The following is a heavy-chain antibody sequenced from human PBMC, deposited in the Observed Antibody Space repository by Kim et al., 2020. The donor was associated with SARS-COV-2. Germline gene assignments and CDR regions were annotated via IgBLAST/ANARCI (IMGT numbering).Heavy chain of an antibody. J-gene: IGHJ3*02. CDR3: ARDRITMVRGVIPAHDAFDI. CDR1: GGSISSGGYY. Sequence: SETLSLTCTVSGGSISSGGYYWSWIRQHPGKGLEWIGYIYYSGSTYYNPSLKSRVTISVDTSKNQFSLKLSSVTAADTAVYYCARDRITMVRGVIPAHDAFDIWGQGTMVTVSS. V-gene: IGHV4-31*03. D-gene: IGHD3-10*01. CDR2: IYYSGST.